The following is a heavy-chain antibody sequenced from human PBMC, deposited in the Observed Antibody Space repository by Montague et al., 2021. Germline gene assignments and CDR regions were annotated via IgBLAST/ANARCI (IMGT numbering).Heavy chain of an antibody. Sequence: SETLSLTCSVSGDSINGWYWSWIRQPPGKGLEWIGSVLYSGATNYNPSLKSRVTMSADTSKNQVSLKVNSVTAADTAVYYCARQGFYESGGFFIWGLGTLVTASS. J-gene: IGHJ4*02. D-gene: IGHD3-22*01. CDR3: ARQGFYESGGFFI. V-gene: IGHV4-59*01. CDR2: VLYSGAT. CDR1: GDSINGWY.